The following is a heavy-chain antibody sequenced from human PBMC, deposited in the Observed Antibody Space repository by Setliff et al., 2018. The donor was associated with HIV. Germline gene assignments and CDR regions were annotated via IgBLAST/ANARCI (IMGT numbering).Heavy chain of an antibody. CDR1: GFTFSSFE. V-gene: IGHV3-23*01. J-gene: IGHJ4*02. Sequence: PGGSLRLSCAASGFTFSSFEMNWVRQAPGKGLEWVSSIYGGGGTTFYADSVKGRFTISRDNSNNALYLQMNSLRVEDTGTYYCAKDRVPDGLWAIDYWGQGATVTVSA. CDR2: IYGGGGTT. CDR3: AKDRVPDGLWAIDY. D-gene: IGHD3-16*01.